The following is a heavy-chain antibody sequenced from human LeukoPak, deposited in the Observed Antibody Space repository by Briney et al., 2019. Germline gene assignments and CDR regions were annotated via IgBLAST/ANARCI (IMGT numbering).Heavy chain of an antibody. CDR1: GYTFTGYY. CDR2: INPNSGGT. D-gene: IGHD1-26*01. V-gene: IGHV1-2*06. CDR3: ASRTSGSYSDY. J-gene: IGHJ4*02. Sequence: ASVKVSCKASGYTFTGYYMHWVRQAPGQGLEWMGRINPNSGGTNYAQEFQGRVTMTRDTSISTAYMELSRLRSDDTAVYYCASRTSGSYSDYWGQGTLVTVSS.